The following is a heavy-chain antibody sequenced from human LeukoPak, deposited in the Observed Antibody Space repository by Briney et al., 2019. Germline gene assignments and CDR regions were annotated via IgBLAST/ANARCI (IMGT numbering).Heavy chain of an antibody. D-gene: IGHD2/OR15-2a*01. CDR3: TTQYGDSTRHYYFDS. Sequence: GGPLSLSCAASGFIFSNAGMGWVRQAPGKGLEWVASINENAAITKYADSANGRFTISRDNSQNILYLQMYSLRVGDTAVYYYTTQYGDSTRHYYFDSWRQGTLDSVSS. CDR2: INENAAIT. V-gene: IGHV3-23*01. J-gene: IGHJ4*02. CDR1: GFIFSNAG.